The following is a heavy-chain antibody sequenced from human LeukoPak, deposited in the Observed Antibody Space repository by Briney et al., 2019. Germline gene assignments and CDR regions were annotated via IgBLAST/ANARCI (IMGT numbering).Heavy chain of an antibody. CDR1: GFTFSNYG. J-gene: IGHJ4*02. V-gene: IGHV3-30*02. Sequence: GGSLRLSCVASGFTFSNYGMHWVRQAPGKGLGWLSYIPYDGSKEYYADSVKGRFTIFRDNSKKTLFLQMNSLRPEDTAVYYCAKDWNYYGSGSYYDSWGYWGQGTLVTVSS. D-gene: IGHD3-10*01. CDR3: AKDWNYYGSGSYYDSWGY. CDR2: IPYDGSKE.